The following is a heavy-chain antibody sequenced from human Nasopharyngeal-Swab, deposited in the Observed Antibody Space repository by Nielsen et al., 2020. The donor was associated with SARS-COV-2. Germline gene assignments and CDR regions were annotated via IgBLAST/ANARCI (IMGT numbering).Heavy chain of an antibody. CDR1: GFTFDDYA. CDR2: ISWNSGSI. D-gene: IGHD3-22*01. V-gene: IGHV3-9*01. CDR3: AKIPNYYDSSGY. Sequence: PLRLPRAASGFTFDDYAMHWVRQAPGKGLEWVSGISWNSGSIGYADSVKGRFTISRDNAKNSLYLQMNSLRAEDTALYYCAKIPNYYDSSGYWGQGTLVTVSS. J-gene: IGHJ4*02.